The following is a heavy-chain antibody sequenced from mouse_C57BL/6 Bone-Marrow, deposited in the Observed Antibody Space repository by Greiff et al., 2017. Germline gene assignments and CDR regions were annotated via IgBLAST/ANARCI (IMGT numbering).Heavy chain of an antibody. CDR2: IYPRSGNT. V-gene: IGHV1-81*01. CDR1: GYTFTSYG. D-gene: IGHD1-1*01. J-gene: IGHJ3*01. CDR3: ARGTTVVAPFAY. Sequence: VQLQQSGAELARPGASVKLSCKASGYTFTSYGISWVKQRTGQGLEWIGEIYPRSGNTYYNEKFKGKATLTADKSSSTAYMELRILTSEDSAVYFCARGTTVVAPFAYWGQGTLVTVSA.